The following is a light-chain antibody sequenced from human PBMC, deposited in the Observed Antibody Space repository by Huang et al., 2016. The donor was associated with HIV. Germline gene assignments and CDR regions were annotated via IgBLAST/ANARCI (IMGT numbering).Light chain of an antibody. CDR3: QQYYATPLT. V-gene: IGKV4-1*01. CDR2: WAS. CDR1: QSFLYSSNNKNY. J-gene: IGKJ4*01. Sequence: DIVMTQSPDSLAVSLGERATINCKSSQSFLYSSNNKNYLAWYQQKPGQPPKLLIAWASIRESGVPDRFSGSGSGTDFTLTISSLQAEDVAVYYCQQYYATPLTFGGGTRVEIK.